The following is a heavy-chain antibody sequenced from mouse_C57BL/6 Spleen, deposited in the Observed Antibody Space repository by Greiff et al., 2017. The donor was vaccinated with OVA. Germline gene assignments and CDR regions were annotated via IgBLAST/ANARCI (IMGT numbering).Heavy chain of an antibody. CDR1: GYTFTSYW. V-gene: IGHV1-64*01. J-gene: IGHJ4*01. CDR2: IHPNSGST. CDR3: ARVCDYSYAMDY. Sequence: QVQLQQPGAELVKPGASVKLSCKASGYTFTSYWMHWVKQRPGQGLEWIGMIHPNSGSTNYNEKFKSKATLTVDKSSSTAYMQLSSLTSEDSAVYYCARVCDYSYAMDYWGQGTSVTVSS. D-gene: IGHD1-1*01.